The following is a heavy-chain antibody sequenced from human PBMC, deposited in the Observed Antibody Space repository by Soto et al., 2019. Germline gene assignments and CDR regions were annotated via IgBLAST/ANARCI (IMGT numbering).Heavy chain of an antibody. D-gene: IGHD6-19*01. V-gene: IGHV3-66*01. CDR1: GFTVSSDY. J-gene: IGHJ3*02. Sequence: DVQLVESGGGLVQPGGSLRLSCAVSGFTVSSDYMSWVRQAPAKGLEWVSAIYSGGDTYYADSMKGRFTMSRDNSKNTLYLQRNGLRAEDTAVYYCARENTGWPDALVMWGQGTMVTVSS. CDR2: IYSGGDT. CDR3: ARENTGWPDALVM.